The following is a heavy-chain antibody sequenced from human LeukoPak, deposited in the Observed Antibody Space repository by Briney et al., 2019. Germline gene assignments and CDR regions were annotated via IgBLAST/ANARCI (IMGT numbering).Heavy chain of an antibody. D-gene: IGHD3-16*01. V-gene: IGHV3-21*01. CDR3: ARDLGGYACFDY. Sequence: GGSLRLSCAASGFTFSSYSMNWVRQAPGKGLEWVSSISSSSYIYYADPVKGRFTISRDNAKNSLYLQMNSLRAEDTAVYYCARDLGGYACFDYWGQGTLVTVSS. CDR1: GFTFSSYS. CDR2: ISSSSYI. J-gene: IGHJ4*02.